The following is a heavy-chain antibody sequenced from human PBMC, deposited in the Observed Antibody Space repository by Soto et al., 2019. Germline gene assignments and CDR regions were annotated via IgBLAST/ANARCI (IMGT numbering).Heavy chain of an antibody. D-gene: IGHD2-21*01. Sequence: SETLSLTCTVSGGSFLTSSYYWGWIRQPPGKGLEWIGTFFHSGSTDHNPSLKSRVTVSMDTSKNQFSLKLTSVTAADTAVYYCASEGAGRAPINIWGPGTMVTVSS. CDR3: ASEGAGRAPINI. CDR2: FFHSGST. J-gene: IGHJ3*02. V-gene: IGHV4-39*01. CDR1: GGSFLTSSYY.